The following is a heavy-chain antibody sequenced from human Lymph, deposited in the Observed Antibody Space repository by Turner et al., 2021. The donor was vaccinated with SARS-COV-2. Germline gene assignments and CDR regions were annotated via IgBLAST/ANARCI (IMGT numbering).Heavy chain of an antibody. CDR3: ARDVGAALDY. CDR2: ISYDGSNK. Sequence: QVQLVESGGGVVQPGRSLRLSCAASGFTLSSYAMHWVRQAPGKGLEWVALISYDGSNKYYADSVKGRFTISRDNSKNTLYLQMNSLRAEDTAVYYCARDVGAALDYWGQGTLVTVSS. D-gene: IGHD6-25*01. CDR1: GFTLSSYA. J-gene: IGHJ4*02. V-gene: IGHV3-30-3*01.